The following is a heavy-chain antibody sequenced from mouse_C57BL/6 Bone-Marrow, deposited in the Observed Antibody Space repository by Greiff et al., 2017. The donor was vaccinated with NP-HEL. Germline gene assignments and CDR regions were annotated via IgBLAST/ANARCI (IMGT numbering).Heavy chain of an antibody. V-gene: IGHV1-4*01. CDR1: GYTFTSYT. Sequence: VQLQQSGAELARPGASVKMSCKASGYTFTSYTMHWVKQRPGQGLEWIGYINPSSGYTKFNQKFKDKATLTADKSSSTAYMQLSSLTSEDSAVYYCARSGYYGSSSSWFAYWGQGTLVTVSA. CDR3: ARSGYYGSSSSWFAY. CDR2: INPSSGYT. J-gene: IGHJ3*01. D-gene: IGHD1-1*01.